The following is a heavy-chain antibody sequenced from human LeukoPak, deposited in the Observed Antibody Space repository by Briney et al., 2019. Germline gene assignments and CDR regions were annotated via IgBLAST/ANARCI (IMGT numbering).Heavy chain of an antibody. CDR1: GLTFSNYG. CDR2: INHSGST. J-gene: IGHJ4*02. D-gene: IGHD6-19*01. CDR3: ARGKQWLAY. V-gene: IGHV4-34*01. Sequence: GSLRLSCAASGLTFSNYGMRWVRQAPGKGLEWIGEINHSGSTNYNPSLKSRVTISVDTSKNQFSLKLSSVTAADTAVYYCARGKQWLAYWGQGTLVTVSS.